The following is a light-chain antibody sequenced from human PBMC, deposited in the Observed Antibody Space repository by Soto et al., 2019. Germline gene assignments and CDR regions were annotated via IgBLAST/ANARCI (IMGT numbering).Light chain of an antibody. Sequence: DIQMTQSPSTLSTSVGDRVTITCRASQTISNLLAWYQQKPGKTPKLLIYDASSLEGGVPSRFSGSGSGTEFTLTISGLQPDDFATYYCQQYNGNPPWTFGQGTKVEIK. CDR1: QTISNL. V-gene: IGKV1-5*01. CDR3: QQYNGNPPWT. J-gene: IGKJ1*01. CDR2: DAS.